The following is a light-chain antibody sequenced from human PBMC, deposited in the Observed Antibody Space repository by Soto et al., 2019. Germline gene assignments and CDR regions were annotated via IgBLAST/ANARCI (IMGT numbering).Light chain of an antibody. J-gene: IGKJ2*01. V-gene: IGKV3-20*01. CDR3: QQYGTSPYT. CDR1: QSVSSNY. Sequence: EIVLTQSPGTLSLSPGERATLSCRASQSVSSNYLAWYQQKPGQAPRLLIYAASSRATGIPGRFSGSGSGTDFTLTIRRLEPEDLAVYYCQQYGTSPYTFGQGTKLEIK. CDR2: AAS.